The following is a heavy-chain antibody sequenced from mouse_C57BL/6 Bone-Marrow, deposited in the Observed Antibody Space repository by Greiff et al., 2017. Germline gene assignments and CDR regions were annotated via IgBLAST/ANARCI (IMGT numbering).Heavy chain of an antibody. CDR2: ISDGGSYT. V-gene: IGHV5-4*01. Sequence: EVQLVESGGGLVKPGGSLKLSCAASGFTFSSYAMSWVRQTPEKRLEWVATISDGGSYTYYPDNVKGRFTISRDNAKNNLYLQMSHLKSEDTAMYYCARGGNYVDYAMDYWGQGTSVTVSS. CDR3: ARGGNYVDYAMDY. J-gene: IGHJ4*01. D-gene: IGHD2-1*01. CDR1: GFTFSSYA.